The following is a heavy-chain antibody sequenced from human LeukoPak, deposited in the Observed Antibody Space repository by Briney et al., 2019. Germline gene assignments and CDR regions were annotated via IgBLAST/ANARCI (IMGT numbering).Heavy chain of an antibody. Sequence: ASVKVSCKASGYTFTSYGISWVRQAPGQGLEWMGWINPNNGDTNYAQEFQGRVTMTRDTSISTAYMELSRLRSDDTAVYYCARDRTGDDAFDFWGQGTLVTVSS. CDR3: ARDRTGDDAFDF. CDR1: GYTFTSYG. CDR2: INPNNGDT. D-gene: IGHD3/OR15-3a*01. J-gene: IGHJ3*01. V-gene: IGHV1-2*02.